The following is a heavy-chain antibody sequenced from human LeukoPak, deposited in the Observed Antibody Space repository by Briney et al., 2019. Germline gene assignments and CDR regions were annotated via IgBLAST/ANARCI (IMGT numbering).Heavy chain of an antibody. CDR2: IYYSGST. CDR1: GGSISSYY. CDR3: ARHWHSSGSPRGIDY. J-gene: IGHJ4*02. Sequence: SETLSLTCTVSGGSISSYYWSWIRQPPGKGLEWIGYIYYSGSTNYNPSLKSRVTISVDTSKNQFSLKLSSVTAADTAVYYCARHWHSSGSPRGIDYWAREPWSPSPQ. V-gene: IGHV4-59*08. D-gene: IGHD3-10*01.